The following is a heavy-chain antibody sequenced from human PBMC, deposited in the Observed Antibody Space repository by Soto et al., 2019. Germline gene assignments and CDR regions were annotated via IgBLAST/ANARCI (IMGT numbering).Heavy chain of an antibody. CDR3: ASSIPYYYDSSGYPPFDY. CDR2: IYYSGST. J-gene: IGHJ4*02. D-gene: IGHD3-22*01. V-gene: IGHV4-31*03. CDR1: DFSISSGGYY. Sequence: SETLSLTCTVSDFSISSGGYYGIWIRQHPGKGLEWIGYIYYSGSTYYNPSLKSRVTISVDTSKNQFSLKLSSATAADTAVYYCASSIPYYYDSSGYPPFDYWSQGTLVTVSS.